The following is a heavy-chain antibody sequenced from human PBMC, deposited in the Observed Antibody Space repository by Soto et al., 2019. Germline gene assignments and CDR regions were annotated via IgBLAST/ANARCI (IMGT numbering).Heavy chain of an antibody. V-gene: IGHV1-2*02. CDR2: INPNSGGT. CDR3: ARDLLLGLGTYYYYYYYGMDV. J-gene: IGHJ6*02. CDR1: GYTFTGYY. D-gene: IGHD3-10*01. Sequence: GASVKVSCKASGYTFTGYYMHWVRQAPGQGLEWMGWINPNSGGTNYAQKFQGRVTMTRDTSISTAYMELSRLRSDDTAVYYCARDLLLGLGTYYYYYYYGMDVWGQGTTVTVSS.